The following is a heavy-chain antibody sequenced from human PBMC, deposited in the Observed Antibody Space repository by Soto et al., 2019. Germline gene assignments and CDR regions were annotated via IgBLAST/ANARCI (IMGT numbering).Heavy chain of an antibody. V-gene: IGHV3-23*01. CDR2: ISASGSST. D-gene: IGHD2-15*01. CDR1: GFTFDTYA. CDR3: AKRGPGSDYYYGLDV. J-gene: IGHJ6*02. Sequence: EVQLLESGGGLVQPGGSLRLSCGPSGFTFDTYAMSWVRQIPGKGLEWVSTISASGSSTYYADSVKGRFTVSRDNVKKTLHLQLNSVTAEDAAVYYCAKRGPGSDYYYGLDVWGQGTTVTVSS.